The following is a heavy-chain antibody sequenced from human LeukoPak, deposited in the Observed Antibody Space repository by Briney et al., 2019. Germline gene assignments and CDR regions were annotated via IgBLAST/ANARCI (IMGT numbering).Heavy chain of an antibody. CDR1: GFTFSNSW. CDR2: ISSDGSSS. Sequence: GSLRLSCAASGFTFSNSWMHWVRQVPGKGLLWVSRISSDGSSSIYADSVKGRFTISRDNAKNTLYPQMNSLRAEDTAVYYCARMATAFDYWGQGTLVTVSS. J-gene: IGHJ4*02. D-gene: IGHD1-1*01. CDR3: ARMATAFDY. V-gene: IGHV3-74*01.